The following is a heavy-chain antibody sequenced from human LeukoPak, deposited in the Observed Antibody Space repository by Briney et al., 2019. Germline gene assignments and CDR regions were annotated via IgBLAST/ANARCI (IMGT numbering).Heavy chain of an antibody. CDR3: ARYSSSVLATGGTSRWFDP. V-gene: IGHV4-59*08. CDR2: IYSSGST. CDR1: GGSISNYY. D-gene: IGHD6-13*01. J-gene: IGHJ5*02. Sequence: SETLSLTYTVSGGSISNYYWSWIRQPPGKGLEWIGYIYSSGSTNYNPSLKSRVTISVDTSKNQFSLRLSSVTAADTAVYYCARYSSSVLATGGTSRWFDPWGQGTLVTVSS.